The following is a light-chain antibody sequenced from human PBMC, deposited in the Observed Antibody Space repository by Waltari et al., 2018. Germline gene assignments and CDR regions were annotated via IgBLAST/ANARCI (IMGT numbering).Light chain of an antibody. V-gene: IGKV3-11*01. CDR2: DAS. Sequence: EILLTQSPATLPLSPGERPPLSCRASQSVSSYLAWYQQKPGQAPRLLIYDASNRATGIPARFSGSGSGTDFTLTISSLEPEDFVVYYCQQRSNWPLLTFGGGTKVEIK. CDR3: QQRSNWPLLT. J-gene: IGKJ4*01. CDR1: QSVSSY.